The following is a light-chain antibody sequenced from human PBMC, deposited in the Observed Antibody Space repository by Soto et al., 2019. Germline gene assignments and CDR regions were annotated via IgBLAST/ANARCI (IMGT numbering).Light chain of an antibody. Sequence: QSVLTQPTSASGTPGQRVTISCSGSSSNIGSNAVHWYQQLPGTPPKLLIYGNNQRPSGVPDRFSGSKSGTSASLAISGLQSEDEADYYCAAWDDSLNGLLGGGTKLTVL. J-gene: IGLJ2*01. V-gene: IGLV1-44*01. CDR3: AAWDDSLNGL. CDR2: GNN. CDR1: SSNIGSNA.